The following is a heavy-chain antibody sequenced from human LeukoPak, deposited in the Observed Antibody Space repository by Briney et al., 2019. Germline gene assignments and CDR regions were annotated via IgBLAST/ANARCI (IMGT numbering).Heavy chain of an antibody. Sequence: PGGSLRLSCAASGFTFSYYAMSWVRQAPGKGLEWVSAISGSGGSTYYADSVKGRFTISRDNSKNTLYLQMNSLRAEDTAVYYCARDYYYGSGRYSQPDYYYGMDVWGQGTTVNVSS. V-gene: IGHV3-23*01. CDR1: GFTFSYYA. CDR2: ISGSGGST. CDR3: ARDYYYGSGRYSQPDYYYGMDV. D-gene: IGHD3-10*01. J-gene: IGHJ6*02.